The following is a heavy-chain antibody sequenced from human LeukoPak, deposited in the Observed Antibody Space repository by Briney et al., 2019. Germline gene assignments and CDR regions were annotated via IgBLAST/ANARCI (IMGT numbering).Heavy chain of an antibody. D-gene: IGHD3-10*01. CDR1: GYTFTSYG. Sequence: ASVKVSCKASGYTFTSYGISWVRQAPGQGLEWMGWISAYNGNTNYAQKLQGRVTMTTGTSTSTAYMELRSLRSDDTAVYYCAREMGYGSGSYYNKFDYWGQGTLVTVSS. V-gene: IGHV1-18*04. J-gene: IGHJ4*02. CDR2: ISAYNGNT. CDR3: AREMGYGSGSYYNKFDY.